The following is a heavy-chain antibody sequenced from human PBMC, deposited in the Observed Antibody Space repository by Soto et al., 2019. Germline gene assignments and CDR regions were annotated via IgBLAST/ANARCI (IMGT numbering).Heavy chain of an antibody. D-gene: IGHD3-10*01. J-gene: IGHJ4*02. CDR1: GFTFSNYG. CDR2: ISDDGVSK. Sequence: GGSLRLSCAASGFTFSNYGMHWVRQAPGKGLEWVAVISDDGVSKYYADSVQGRFTISRDNSESAVFLQMNSLRPDDTALYFCARAYYFGSGTSYTLHYWGQGNQLTVSS. V-gene: IGHV3-30*03. CDR3: ARAYYFGSGTSYTLHY.